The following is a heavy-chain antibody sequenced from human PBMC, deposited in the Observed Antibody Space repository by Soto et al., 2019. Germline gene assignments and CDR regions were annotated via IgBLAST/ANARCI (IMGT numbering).Heavy chain of an antibody. CDR3: ARGGSLSWSGFFFRGMDV. V-gene: IGHV4-30-4*01. J-gene: IGHJ6*02. Sequence: SETLSLTCTVSGGSISSGDYYWSWIRQPPGKGLEWIGYIYYSGSTYYNPSLKSRVTISVDTSKNQFSLKLSSVTAADTAVYYCARGGSLSWSGFFFRGMDVWGQGTTATVSS. CDR1: GGSISSGDYY. CDR2: IYYSGST. D-gene: IGHD3-3*01.